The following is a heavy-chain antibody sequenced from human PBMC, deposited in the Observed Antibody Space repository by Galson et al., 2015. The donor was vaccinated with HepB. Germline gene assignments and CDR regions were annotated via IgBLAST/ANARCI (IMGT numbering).Heavy chain of an antibody. D-gene: IGHD1-26*01. CDR2: IYYSGST. V-gene: IGHV4-59*12. J-gene: IGHJ6*03. CDR1: GGSISSYY. CDR3: AREIVGATILYYYYYMDV. Sequence: LSLTCTVSGGSISSYYWSWIRQPPGKGLEWIGYIYYSGSTNYNPSLKSRVTISVDTSKNQFSLKLSSVTAADTAVYYCAREIVGATILYYYYYMDVWGKGTTVTVSS.